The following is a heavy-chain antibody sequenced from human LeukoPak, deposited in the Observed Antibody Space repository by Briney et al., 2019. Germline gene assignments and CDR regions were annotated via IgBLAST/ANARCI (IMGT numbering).Heavy chain of an antibody. CDR1: VISFISFG. D-gene: IGHD6-13*01. V-gene: IGHV3-23*01. J-gene: IGHJ4*02. CDR2: LISTGTT. Sequence: GGSLRLSCAASVISFISFGMSWVRETPEKGLERVSTLISTGTTFYAGSVKGRVTISRANSENTLYRQMNSMTAEQTARYYCARVGYSSAWYFFNFWGQGTLVTVSS. CDR3: ARVGYSSAWYFFNF.